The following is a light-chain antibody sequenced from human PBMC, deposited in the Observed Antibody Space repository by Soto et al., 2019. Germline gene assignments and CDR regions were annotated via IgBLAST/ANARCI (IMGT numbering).Light chain of an antibody. CDR2: DVS. CDR3: SSYTSSSTVV. Sequence: QSALTQPASVSGSPGQSITISCTGTSSDVGGYKYVSWYQRHPGKALELMIYDVSNRPSGVSNRFSGSKSGNTASLTISGLQAEDEADYYCSSYTSSSTVVFGGGTKVTVL. V-gene: IGLV2-14*01. J-gene: IGLJ2*01. CDR1: SSDVGGYKY.